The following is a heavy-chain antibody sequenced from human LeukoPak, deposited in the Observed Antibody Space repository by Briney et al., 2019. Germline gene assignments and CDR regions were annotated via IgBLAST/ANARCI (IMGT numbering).Heavy chain of an antibody. D-gene: IGHD6-19*01. CDR1: GGSISSYY. Sequence: SETLSLTRTVSGGSISSYYWSWIRQPPGKGLEWIGYIYYSGSTNYNPSLKSRVTISVDTSKNQFSLKLSSVTAADTAVYYCARHSSGWYVGYWGQGTLVTVSS. CDR2: IYYSGST. J-gene: IGHJ4*02. CDR3: ARHSSGWYVGY. V-gene: IGHV4-59*08.